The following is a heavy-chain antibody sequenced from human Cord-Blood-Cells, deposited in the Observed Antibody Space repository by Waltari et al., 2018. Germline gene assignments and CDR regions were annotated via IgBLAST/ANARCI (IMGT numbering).Heavy chain of an antibody. Sequence: QVQLQQWGAGLLKPSETLSLTCAVYGGSFSGYYWRWIRKPPGKGLEWIGEINHSGSTNYNPSLKSRVTISVDTSKNQFSLKLSSVAAADTAVYYCARGLQLLWFGEFDYWGQGTLVTVSS. CDR3: ARGLQLLWFGEFDY. CDR1: GGSFSGYY. CDR2: INHSGST. V-gene: IGHV4-34*01. J-gene: IGHJ4*02. D-gene: IGHD3-10*01.